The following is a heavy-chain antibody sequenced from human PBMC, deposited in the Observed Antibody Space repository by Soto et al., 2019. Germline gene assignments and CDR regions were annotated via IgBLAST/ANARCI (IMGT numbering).Heavy chain of an antibody. CDR1: GFTFNTYS. V-gene: IGHV3-33*01. J-gene: IGHJ4*02. D-gene: IGHD4-17*01. CDR2: IWYDGTQK. CDR3: ARAGGTTVTGLWHFDS. Sequence: AGGSLRLSCEASGFTFNTYSMHWVRRPPGKGLEWLAAIWYDGTQKYYADSVKGRFIISRDNSKKTLYLEMNSLRAEDTAVYYCARAGGTTVTGLWHFDSWGQGTLVTVSS.